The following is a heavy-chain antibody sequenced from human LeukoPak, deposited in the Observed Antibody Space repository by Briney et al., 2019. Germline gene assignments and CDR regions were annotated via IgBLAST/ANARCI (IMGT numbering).Heavy chain of an antibody. J-gene: IGHJ5*02. V-gene: IGHV3-23*01. D-gene: IGHD3-22*01. CDR2: ISGSGGIT. CDR1: GFTFSAYA. CDR3: AKHDPRRVVITNWFDP. Sequence: GGSLRLSCAASGFTFSAYAISWVRQAPGKGPEWVSAISGSGGITYYAGSVKGRFTISRGNSKNTLYLQMNSLRAEDTAVYYCAKHDPRRVVITNWFDPWGQGTLVTVSS.